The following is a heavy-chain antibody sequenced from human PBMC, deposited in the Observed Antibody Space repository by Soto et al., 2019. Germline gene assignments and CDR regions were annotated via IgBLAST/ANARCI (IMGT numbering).Heavy chain of an antibody. D-gene: IGHD5-12*01. CDR3: ARGDIVATTYYFDY. CDR2: IYYSGST. CDR1: GGSISSYD. Sequence: SETLSLTCTVSGGSISSYDWSWIRQPPGKGLEWIGYIYYSGSTNYNPSLKSRVTISVDTSKNQFSLKLSSVTAADTAVYYCARGDIVATTYYFDYWGQGTLVTVSS. J-gene: IGHJ4*02. V-gene: IGHV4-59*01.